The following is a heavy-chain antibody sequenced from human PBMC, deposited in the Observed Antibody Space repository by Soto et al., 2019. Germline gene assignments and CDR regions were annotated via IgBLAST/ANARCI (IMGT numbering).Heavy chain of an antibody. Sequence: EVQLLESGGGLVQPGGSQRLSCAASGFTFSTSSMSWVRQAPGKGLEWVSAISGDSGAIYYADSVKGRFTISRDNSRGTLYLQMNSLRAEDTALYFCARGGRFTFGFDYWGQGTLISVSS. V-gene: IGHV3-23*01. D-gene: IGHD3-16*01. CDR3: ARGGRFTFGFDY. CDR2: ISGDSGAI. CDR1: GFTFSTSS. J-gene: IGHJ4*02.